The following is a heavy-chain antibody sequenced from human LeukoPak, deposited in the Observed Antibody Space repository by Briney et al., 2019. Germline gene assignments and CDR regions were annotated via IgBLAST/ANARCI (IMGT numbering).Heavy chain of an antibody. CDR3: ARAPGYDFWSGYYLTGDY. J-gene: IGHJ4*02. V-gene: IGHV1-18*01. D-gene: IGHD3-3*01. CDR2: SSAYIGNT. CDR1: GYTFTSSG. Sequence: ASVKVSCKASGYTFTSSGISWVRQAPGQGLELMGWSSAYIGNTNYAQTLHGRVTMTTDTSTSTAYMELRSLRSDDTAVYYCARAPGYDFWSGYYLTGDYWGQGTLVTVSS.